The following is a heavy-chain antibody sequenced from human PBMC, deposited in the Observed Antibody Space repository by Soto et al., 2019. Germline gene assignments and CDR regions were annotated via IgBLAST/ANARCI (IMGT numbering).Heavy chain of an antibody. CDR1: GYTFTSYG. D-gene: IGHD3-16*02. CDR2: ISAYNGNT. V-gene: IGHV1-18*04. Sequence: GASVKVSCKASGYTFTSYGISWVRQAPGQGLEWMGWISAYNGNTNYAQKLQGRVTVTTDTSTSTAYMELRSLRSDDTAVYYCARDLNMITFGGVIVPGYWGQGTLVTVSS. CDR3: ARDLNMITFGGVIVPGY. J-gene: IGHJ4*02.